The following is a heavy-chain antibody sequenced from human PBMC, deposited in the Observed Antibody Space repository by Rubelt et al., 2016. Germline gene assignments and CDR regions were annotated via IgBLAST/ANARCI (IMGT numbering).Heavy chain of an antibody. J-gene: IGHJ6*02. Sequence: KGLEWVAVISYDGSNKYYADSVKGRFTISRDNSKNTLYLQMNSLRAEDTAVYYCARSGGWEHKYGMGVWGQGTTVTVSS. V-gene: IGHV3-30*04. D-gene: IGHD1-26*01. CDR2: ISYDGSNK. CDR3: ARSGGWEHKYGMGV.